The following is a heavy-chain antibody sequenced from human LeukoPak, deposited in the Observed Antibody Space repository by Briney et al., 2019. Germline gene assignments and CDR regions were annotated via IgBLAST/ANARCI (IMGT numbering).Heavy chain of an antibody. V-gene: IGHV4-59*08. CDR1: GGSISSYY. J-gene: IGHJ4*02. D-gene: IGHD5-12*01. Sequence: SVTLSLTCTVSGGSISSYYWSWIRQPPGKGLEWIGYIYYSGSTNYNPSLKSRVTISVDTSKNQFSLKLSSVTAADTAVYYWARQSDSGYDTPGFDYWGQGTLVTASS. CDR2: IYYSGST. CDR3: ARQSDSGYDTPGFDY.